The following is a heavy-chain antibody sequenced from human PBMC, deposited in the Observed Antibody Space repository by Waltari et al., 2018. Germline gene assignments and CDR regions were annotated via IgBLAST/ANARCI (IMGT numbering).Heavy chain of an antibody. V-gene: IGHV1-2*02. CDR2: IDPNRGDT. CDR3: ARVTLAGSRDSYFDY. J-gene: IGHJ4*02. Sequence: VQLVQSGAEMKKPGASVKVSCKTSEYTFTNYYINRVRQAPGQGLECMGCIDPNRGDTNYVQRLQGRVTMTRDTSITTAYMELSRLKSDDTAVYYCARVTLAGSRDSYFDYWGQGTLVTVSS. D-gene: IGHD6-19*01. CDR1: EYTFTNYY.